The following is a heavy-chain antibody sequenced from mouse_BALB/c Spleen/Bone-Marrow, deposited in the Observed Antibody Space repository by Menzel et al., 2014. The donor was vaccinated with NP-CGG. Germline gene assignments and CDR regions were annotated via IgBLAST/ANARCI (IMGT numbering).Heavy chain of an antibody. Sequence: VESGGGLVQPGGSRKLSCAASGFTFSSFGMHWVRQAPEKGLEWVAYISNGSSTIYYADTVKGRFTISRDNPKNTLFLQMTSLRSEDTAMYYCARKGAMITHYYAMDYWGQGTSATVSS. V-gene: IGHV5-17*02. CDR1: GFTFSSFG. CDR2: ISNGSSTI. J-gene: IGHJ4*01. D-gene: IGHD2-4*01. CDR3: ARKGAMITHYYAMDY.